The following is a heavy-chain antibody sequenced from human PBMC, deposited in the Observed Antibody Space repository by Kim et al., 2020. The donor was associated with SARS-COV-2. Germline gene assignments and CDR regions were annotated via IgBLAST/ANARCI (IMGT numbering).Heavy chain of an antibody. J-gene: IGHJ5*02. D-gene: IGHD1-26*01. V-gene: IGHV1-2*02. CDR3: ARAEIVGATNWFDP. Sequence: AQKFKDRVTMTRETSISTAYMELSRLRSDDTAVYYCARAEIVGATNWFDPWGQGTLVTVSS.